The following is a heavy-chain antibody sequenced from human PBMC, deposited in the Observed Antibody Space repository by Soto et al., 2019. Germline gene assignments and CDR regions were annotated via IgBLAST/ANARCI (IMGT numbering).Heavy chain of an antibody. CDR3: ARGLRTGNYGMDV. V-gene: IGHV1-69*13. D-gene: IGHD2-21*02. J-gene: IGHJ6*02. CDR1: GGTFDNYA. CDR2: IIPMFETV. Sequence: VASVKVSCKASGGTFDNYAVSWVRQAPGQGLEWMGGIIPMFETVNYAQRFQGRLTIAADESTSTAYMELTSLTSADTVIYFCARGLRTGNYGMDVWGQGTTVTDSS.